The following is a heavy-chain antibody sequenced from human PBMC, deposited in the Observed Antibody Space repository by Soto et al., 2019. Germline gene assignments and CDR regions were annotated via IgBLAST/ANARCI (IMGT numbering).Heavy chain of an antibody. CDR2: IFSSGST. CDR1: GGPINTFY. CDR3: ARYGYSYSARFFDK. V-gene: IGHV4-4*07. D-gene: IGHD6-13*01. J-gene: IGHJ4*02. Sequence: SETLSLTCTGSGGPINTFYWSWGRQPPGKGLEGIGRIFSSGSTSFNPSLESRVAMSVDTSKNHFSLNLSSVTAADMAVYYCARYGYSYSARFFDKWGQGTRVTVSS.